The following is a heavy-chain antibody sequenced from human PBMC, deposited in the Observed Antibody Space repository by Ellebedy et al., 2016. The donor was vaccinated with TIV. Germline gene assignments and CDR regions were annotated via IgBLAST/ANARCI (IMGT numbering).Heavy chain of an antibody. CDR3: ARGLSDYGDIMLDY. D-gene: IGHD4-17*01. Sequence: GESLKISCAASGFTFSTFWINWVRQAPGKPLEWVANVKQDGTDQNYVDSVKGRFTISRDNAKKLVYLHMNTLRAEDTAIYYCARGLSDYGDIMLDYWGQGALVTVSS. V-gene: IGHV3-7*03. CDR2: VKQDGTDQ. J-gene: IGHJ4*02. CDR1: GFTFSTFW.